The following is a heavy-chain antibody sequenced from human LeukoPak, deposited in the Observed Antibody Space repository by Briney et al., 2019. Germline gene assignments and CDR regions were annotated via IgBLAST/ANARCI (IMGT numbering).Heavy chain of an antibody. CDR3: ARANSSSWHYFDY. CDR1: GFIFSDYT. D-gene: IGHD6-13*01. CDR2: ISYDGSQK. Sequence: GRSLRLSCAVSGFIFSDYTMHWVRQAPGKGLDWVAVISYDGSQKYHADSVKGRFTISRDNSKNTVYLQMNSLRAEDTAVFYRARANSSSWHYFDYWGQGTLVTVSS. J-gene: IGHJ4*02. V-gene: IGHV3-30*04.